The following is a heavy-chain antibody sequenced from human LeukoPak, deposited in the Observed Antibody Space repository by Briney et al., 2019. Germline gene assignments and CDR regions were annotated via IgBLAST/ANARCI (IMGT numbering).Heavy chain of an antibody. Sequence: PSETLSLTCTVSGYSISSGYYWGWMRQPPGKGLEWIGSIYHSGSTYYNPSLKSRVTISVDTSKNQFSLKLSSVTAADTAVYYCARGGLIAPSGRWFGELSIWYNWFDPWGQGTLVTVSS. J-gene: IGHJ5*02. V-gene: IGHV4-38-2*02. CDR3: ARGGLIAPSGRWFGELSIWYNWFDP. CDR2: IYHSGST. CDR1: GYSISSGYY. D-gene: IGHD3-10*01.